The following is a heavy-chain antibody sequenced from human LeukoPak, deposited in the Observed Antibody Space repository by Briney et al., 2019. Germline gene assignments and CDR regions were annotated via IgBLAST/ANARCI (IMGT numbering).Heavy chain of an antibody. J-gene: IGHJ4*02. CDR3: ARGPGGYFDY. V-gene: IGHV3-21*01. CDR2: ISSSSSYI. CDR1: GFTFGSYS. Sequence: PGGSLRLSCAASGFTFGSYSMNWVRQAPGKGLEWVSSISSSSSYIYYADSVKGRFTISRDNAKNSLYLQMNSLRAEDTAVYYCARGPGGYFDYWGQGTLVTVSS. D-gene: IGHD3-16*01.